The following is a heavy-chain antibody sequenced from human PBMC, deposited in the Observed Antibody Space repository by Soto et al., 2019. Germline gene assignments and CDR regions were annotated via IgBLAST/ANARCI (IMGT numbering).Heavy chain of an antibody. CDR1: GGSISSYC. J-gene: IGHJ6*02. CDR3: ASLIWFGEFYGMDV. CDR2: IYTSGST. V-gene: IGHV4-4*07. D-gene: IGHD3-10*01. Sequence: SETLSLTCTVSGGSISSYCWSWIRQPAGKGLEWIGRIYTSGSTNYNPSLKSRVTMSVDTSKNQFSLKLSSVTAADTAVYYCASLIWFGEFYGMDVWGQGTTVTVSS.